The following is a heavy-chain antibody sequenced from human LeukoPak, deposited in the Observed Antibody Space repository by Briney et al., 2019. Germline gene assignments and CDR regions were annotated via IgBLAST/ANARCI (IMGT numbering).Heavy chain of an antibody. V-gene: IGHV3-66*01. J-gene: IGHJ4*02. CDR2: IYSGGST. Sequence: GGSLRLSCAASGFTVSSNYMSWVRQAPGKGLEWVSVIYSGGSTYYADSVKGRFTISRDNSKNTLYLQMNSLRAEDTAAYYCARDPFYDILTGYYKDYWGQGTLVTVSS. D-gene: IGHD3-9*01. CDR3: ARDPFYDILTGYYKDY. CDR1: GFTVSSNY.